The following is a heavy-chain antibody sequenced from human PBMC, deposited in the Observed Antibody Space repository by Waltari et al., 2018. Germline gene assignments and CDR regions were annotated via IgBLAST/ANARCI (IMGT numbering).Heavy chain of an antibody. D-gene: IGHD3-22*01. J-gene: IGHJ3*02. CDR1: ASPPFTSG. V-gene: IGHV3-30*03. CDR2: ISYDGSNK. CDR3: ARDKSFITTGAFDM. Sequence: QDHLVASGGGVVPTGTSLRLSGAASASPPFTSGIHWVRQAPGKGLEWVSIISYDGSNKLYINSVRGRFTIARDNSKKTVYLQMNSLRVEDTAVYYCARDKSFITTGAFDMWGQGTMVTVSS.